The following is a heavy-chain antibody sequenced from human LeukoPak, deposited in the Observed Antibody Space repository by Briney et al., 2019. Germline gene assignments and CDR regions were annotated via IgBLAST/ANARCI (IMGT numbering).Heavy chain of an antibody. D-gene: IGHD2-15*01. J-gene: IGHJ6*04. CDR2: IYYSGST. CDR3: ARDGDCSRGSCYFPRYGMDV. V-gene: IGHV4-59*01. Sequence: PSETLSLTCTVSGGSISSYFWSWIRRPPGKGLEWIGYIYYSGSTNYNPSLKSRVTISLDTSKNQLSLKLSSVTAADTAVYYCARDGDCSRGSCYFPRYGMDVWGKGATVTVSS. CDR1: GGSISSYF.